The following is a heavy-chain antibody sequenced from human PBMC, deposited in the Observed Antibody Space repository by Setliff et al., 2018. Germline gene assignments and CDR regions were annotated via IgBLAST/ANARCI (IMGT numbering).Heavy chain of an antibody. CDR2: INHRGST. D-gene: IGHD6-6*01. Sequence: PSETLSLTCAAYGGTFSDYHWTWIRQSPEKGLEWIGEINHRGSTNYNLSLKSRVTISIDTSKDQFSLKLISMTAADTAVYYCARGRNIAARLLDSWGQGTLVTVSS. J-gene: IGHJ4*02. V-gene: IGHV4-34*01. CDR1: GGTFSDYH. CDR3: ARGRNIAARLLDS.